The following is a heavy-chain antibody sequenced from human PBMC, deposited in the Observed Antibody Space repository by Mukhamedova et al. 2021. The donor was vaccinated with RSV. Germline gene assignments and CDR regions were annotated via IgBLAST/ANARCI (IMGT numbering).Heavy chain of an antibody. CDR2: ISYDGSNK. J-gene: IGHJ6*03. V-gene: IGHV3-30-3*01. CDR3: AREGYSSSSGPYSYYYYYMDV. Sequence: APGKGLEWVAVISYDGSNKYYADSVKGRFTISRDNSKNTLYLQMNSLRAEDTAVYYCAREGYSSSSGPYSYYYYYMDVWGKGTTVT. D-gene: IGHD6-6*01.